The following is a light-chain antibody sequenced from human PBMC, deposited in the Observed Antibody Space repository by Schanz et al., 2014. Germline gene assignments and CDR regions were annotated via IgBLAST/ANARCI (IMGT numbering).Light chain of an antibody. CDR2: AAS. CDR1: QGIGSY. V-gene: IGKV1-9*01. CDR3: QKYDGAPWT. J-gene: IGKJ1*01. Sequence: IQLTQSPSPLSASVGDSVTITCRASQGIGSYLAWYQQKPGKAPQLLIYAASTLQSGVPSRFGGSGSGTDFTLTISSLQPEDFATYYCQKYDGAPWTFGQGTKVEIK.